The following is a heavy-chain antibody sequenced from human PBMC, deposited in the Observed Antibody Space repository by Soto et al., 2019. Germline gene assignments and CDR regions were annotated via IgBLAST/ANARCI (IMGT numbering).Heavy chain of an antibody. D-gene: IGHD2-15*01. CDR1: GGSFSGYY. CDR2: INHSGST. CDR3: AREGYCSGGSCYSRTLDY. V-gene: IGHV4-34*01. Sequence: SEALSLSCAVYGGSFSGYYWSWIRQPPGKGLEWIGEINHSGSTNYNPSLKSRVTISVDTSKNQFSLKLSSVTAADTAVSYCAREGYCSGGSCYSRTLDYWGQGTLVTVSS. J-gene: IGHJ4*02.